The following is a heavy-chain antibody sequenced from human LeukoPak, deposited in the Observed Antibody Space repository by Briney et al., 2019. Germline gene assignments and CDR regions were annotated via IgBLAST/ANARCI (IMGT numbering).Heavy chain of an antibody. V-gene: IGHV4-39*01. J-gene: IGHJ5*02. Sequence: SETLSLTCTVSGGSISSGDYYWSWIRQPPGKGLEWIGYIYYSGSTYYSPSLKSRVTISVDTSKNQFSLRLSSVTAADTAVYYCARHSTGNNPDNNWFDPWGQGTLVTVSS. D-gene: IGHD1/OR15-1a*01. CDR1: GGSISSGDYY. CDR2: IYYSGST. CDR3: ARHSTGNNPDNNWFDP.